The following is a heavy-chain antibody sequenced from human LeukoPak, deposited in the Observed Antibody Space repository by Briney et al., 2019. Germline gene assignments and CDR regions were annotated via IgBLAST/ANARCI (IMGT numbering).Heavy chain of an antibody. D-gene: IGHD2-2*01. CDR2: ISGSGGST. CDR3: AKDLVHADIVVVPAASPLDY. CDR1: GFTFSSYA. Sequence: PGRSLRLSCAASGFTFSSYAMSWVRQAPGKGLEWVSAISGSGGSTYYADSVKGRFTISRDNSKNTLYLQMNSLRAEDTAVYYCAKDLVHADIVVVPAASPLDYWGQGTLVTVSS. J-gene: IGHJ4*02. V-gene: IGHV3-23*01.